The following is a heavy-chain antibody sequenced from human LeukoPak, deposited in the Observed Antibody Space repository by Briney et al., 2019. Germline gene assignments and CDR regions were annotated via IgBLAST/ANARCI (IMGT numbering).Heavy chain of an antibody. CDR3: ARSQSSGETAAGGAYYFYHGMDV. CDR2: RYYSGST. CDR1: GGSIRNYY. D-gene: IGHD6-13*01. J-gene: IGHJ6*02. V-gene: IGHV4-59*01. Sequence: SETLSLTCTVSGGSIRNYYWTWIRQPPGKGLEWIGYRYYSGSTNYNPSLQSRVSMSIDTSKNQFSLNLSSVTAADTALYYCARSQSSGETAAGGAYYFYHGMDVWGLGTTVTVS.